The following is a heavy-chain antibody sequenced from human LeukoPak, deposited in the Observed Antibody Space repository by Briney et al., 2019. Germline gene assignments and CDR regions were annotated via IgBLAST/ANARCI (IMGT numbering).Heavy chain of an antibody. J-gene: IGHJ4*02. CDR2: IYYSGST. CDR3: ARGLPLQAHFDY. V-gene: IGHV4-31*03. Sequence: SETLSLTCTVSGGSISSGGYYWSWIRQHPGKGLEWIGYIYYSGSTYYNPSLKSRVTISVDTSKNQFSLKLSSVTAADTAVYYCARGLPLQAHFDYWGQGTLVTVSS. CDR1: GGSISSGGYY.